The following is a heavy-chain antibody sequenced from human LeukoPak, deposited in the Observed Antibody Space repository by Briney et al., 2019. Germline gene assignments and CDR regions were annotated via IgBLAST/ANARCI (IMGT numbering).Heavy chain of an antibody. Sequence: PGGSLRLSCAASGFTFRSYWMSWVRQAPGKGLEWVGRIKSKTDGGTTDYAAPVKGRFTISRDDSKNTLYLQMNSLITEDTGVYYCTTDHKAAYYYYYYMDVWGKGTTVTVSS. CDR2: IKSKTDGGTT. J-gene: IGHJ6*03. V-gene: IGHV3-15*01. CDR1: GFTFRSYW. D-gene: IGHD6-13*01. CDR3: TTDHKAAYYYYYYMDV.